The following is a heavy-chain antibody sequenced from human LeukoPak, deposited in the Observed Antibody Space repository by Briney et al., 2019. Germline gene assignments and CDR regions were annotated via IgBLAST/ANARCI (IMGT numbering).Heavy chain of an antibody. CDR1: GYIFTTYW. CDR3: ASRKKGMATAGFDY. Sequence: GESLKISCKGSGYIFTTYWIGWVRQMPGKGLEWMGIIYPGDSDTRYRPSFQGHVTISANSSSSTAYLQWSSLKTSDTAIYYCASRKKGMATAGFDYWGQGTLVTVSS. CDR2: IYPGDSDT. D-gene: IGHD5-24*01. J-gene: IGHJ4*02. V-gene: IGHV5-51*01.